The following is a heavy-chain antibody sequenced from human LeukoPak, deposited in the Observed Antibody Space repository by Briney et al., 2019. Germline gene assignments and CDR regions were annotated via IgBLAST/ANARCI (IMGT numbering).Heavy chain of an antibody. CDR2: ISGSGGST. Sequence: PGGSLRLSCAASGFTFSSYAMSWVRQAPGKGLEWVSAISGSGGSTYYADSVKGRFTISRDNSKDTLYLQMNSLRAEDTAVYYCAKDPETYSSSLLGYWGQGTLVTVSS. J-gene: IGHJ4*02. CDR3: AKDPETYSSSLLGY. CDR1: GFTFSSYA. V-gene: IGHV3-23*01. D-gene: IGHD6-6*01.